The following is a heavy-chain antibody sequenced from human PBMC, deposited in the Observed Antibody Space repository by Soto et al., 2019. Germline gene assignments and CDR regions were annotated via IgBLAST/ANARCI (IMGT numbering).Heavy chain of an antibody. D-gene: IGHD3-10*01. CDR2: IWYDGSRK. CDR3: ARDLIYYSDDS. Sequence: QVQLAESGGGVVQPGGSLRLSCAASGFTFSNHGMHWVRQAPGKGLEWVAVIWYDGSRKHYADSVEGRFTISRDDSKSTLYLQMNSPSVEDTAPYYCARDLIYYSDDSWGQGTLVTVSS. V-gene: IGHV3-33*01. J-gene: IGHJ4*02. CDR1: GFTFSNHG.